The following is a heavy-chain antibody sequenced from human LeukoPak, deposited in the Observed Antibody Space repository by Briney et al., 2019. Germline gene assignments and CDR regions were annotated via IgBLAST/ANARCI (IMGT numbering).Heavy chain of an antibody. D-gene: IGHD3-16*01. CDR3: ARGIISMESYYYYYYMDV. Sequence: PSETLSLTCTVSGGSISSYYRSWIRQPPGKGLEWIGYIYYSGSTNYNPSLKSRVTISVDTSKNQFSLKLSSVTAADTAVYYCARGIISMESYYYYYYMDVWGKGTTVTISS. V-gene: IGHV4-59*01. CDR1: GGSISSYY. CDR2: IYYSGST. J-gene: IGHJ6*03.